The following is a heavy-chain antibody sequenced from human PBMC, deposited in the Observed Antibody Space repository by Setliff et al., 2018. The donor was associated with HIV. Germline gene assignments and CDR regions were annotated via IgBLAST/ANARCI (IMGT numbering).Heavy chain of an antibody. D-gene: IGHD6-19*01. CDR3: ARARPGIAVAGTLFDY. J-gene: IGHJ4*02. CDR1: GFTFSSYA. CDR2: NGIINGAK. Sequence: GGSLRLSCAASGFTFSSYAMSWVRQAPGKGLEWISYNGIINGAKHYADSMEGRFTISRDNAKNSLYLQMSSLRAEDTAVYYCARARPGIAVAGTLFDYWGQGTLVTVSS. V-gene: IGHV3-48*04.